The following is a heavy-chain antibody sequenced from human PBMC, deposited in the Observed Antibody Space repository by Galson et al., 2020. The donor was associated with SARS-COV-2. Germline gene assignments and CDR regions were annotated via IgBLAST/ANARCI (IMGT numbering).Heavy chain of an antibody. Sequence: GASVKVSCKASGYTFGNYYLYWVRQAPGQGLEWMGIINPSGGSTNYAQKFQGRVTMTRDTSSSTVYMELSGLTSADTAVYYCARGTPSISSWYFXYWGQGTLVTVSS. J-gene: IGHJ4*02. CDR3: ARGTPSISSWYFXY. D-gene: IGHD6-13*01. CDR1: GYTFGNYY. CDR2: INPSGGST. V-gene: IGHV1-46*01.